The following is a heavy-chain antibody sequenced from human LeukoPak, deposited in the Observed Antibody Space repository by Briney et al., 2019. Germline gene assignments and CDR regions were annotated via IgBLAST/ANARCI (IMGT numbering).Heavy chain of an antibody. Sequence: SETLSLTCTVSGGSISSCYWSWIRQPAGQGLEWIGCIHTSGSTNYNRSLTSRVTMSVDTSKNQFSLKLSSVTAADTAVYYCARESQEFSSGWYDRNFFDYWGQGTLVTVSS. CDR3: ARESQEFSSGWYDRNFFDY. CDR1: GGSISSCY. V-gene: IGHV4-4*07. J-gene: IGHJ4*02. D-gene: IGHD6-19*01. CDR2: IHTSGST.